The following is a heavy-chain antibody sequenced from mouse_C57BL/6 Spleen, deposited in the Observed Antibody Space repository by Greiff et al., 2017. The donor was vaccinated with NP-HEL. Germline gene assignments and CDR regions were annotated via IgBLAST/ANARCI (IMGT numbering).Heavy chain of an antibody. CDR1: GCTFTSYW. Sequence: QVQLQQPGAELVRPGTSVKLSCKASGCTFTSYWMHWVKQRPGQGLEWIGVIDPSDSYTNYNQKFKGKATLTVDTSSSTAYMQLSSLTSEDSAVYYCARSEGEDPYYFDYWGQGTTLTVSS. V-gene: IGHV1-59*01. CDR2: IDPSDSYT. CDR3: ARSEGEDPYYFDY. J-gene: IGHJ2*01.